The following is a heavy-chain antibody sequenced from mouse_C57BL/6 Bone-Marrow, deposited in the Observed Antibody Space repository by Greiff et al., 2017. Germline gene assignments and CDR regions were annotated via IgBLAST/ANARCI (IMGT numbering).Heavy chain of an antibody. V-gene: IGHV1-53*01. J-gene: IGHJ3*01. CDR3: AREGFYSNYGAY. CDR2: INPSNGGN. D-gene: IGHD2-5*01. CDR1: GYTFTSYW. Sequence: QVQLQQPGTELVKPGASVKLSCKASGYTFTSYWMHWVKQRPGQGLEWLGNINPSNGGNNYNEKFKSKATLTVDKSSSTAYMQHSSLTSEDSAVYYCAREGFYSNYGAYWGQGTLVTVSA.